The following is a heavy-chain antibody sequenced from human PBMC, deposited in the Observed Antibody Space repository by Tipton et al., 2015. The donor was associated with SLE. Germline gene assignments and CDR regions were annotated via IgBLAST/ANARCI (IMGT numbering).Heavy chain of an antibody. Sequence: TLSLTCTVSGGSISSNSYYWGWIRQPPGKGLEWIGSIYYSGSTYYNPSLKSRVTISVDTSKNQFSLKLSSVTAADTAVYYCARPRGVQQLVLAFDIWGQGTMVTVSS. CDR2: IYYSGST. D-gene: IGHD6-13*01. J-gene: IGHJ3*02. CDR3: ARPRGVQQLVLAFDI. V-gene: IGHV4-39*01. CDR1: GGSISSNSYY.